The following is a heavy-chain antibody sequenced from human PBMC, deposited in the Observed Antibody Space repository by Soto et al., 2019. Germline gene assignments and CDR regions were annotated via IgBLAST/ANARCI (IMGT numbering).Heavy chain of an antibody. J-gene: IGHJ4*02. CDR2: IIPILGIA. V-gene: IGHV1-69*10. Sequence: ASVKVSCKASGGTFSSYAISWVRQAPGQGLEWMGGIIPILGIANYAQKFQGRVTITADKSTSTAYMELSSLRSEDTAVYYCARGARYCSGGSCQRYSGSYSEFDYWGQGTLVTVSS. D-gene: IGHD2-15*01. CDR3: ARGARYCSGGSCQRYSGSYSEFDY. CDR1: GGTFSSYA.